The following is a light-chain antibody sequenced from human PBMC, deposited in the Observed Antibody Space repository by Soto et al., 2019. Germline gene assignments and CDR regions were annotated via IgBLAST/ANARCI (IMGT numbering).Light chain of an antibody. Sequence: DIQMTQSPSSLSASVGDRVTITCRASQSISSYLNWYQQKPGKAPKLLIYAASSLQSGVPSRFSGSGSGTDFTLTISSLQPEDFATYECQQSYSTPLALTFGGGTKVDIK. CDR1: QSISSY. CDR2: AAS. CDR3: QQSYSTPLALT. J-gene: IGKJ4*01. V-gene: IGKV1-39*01.